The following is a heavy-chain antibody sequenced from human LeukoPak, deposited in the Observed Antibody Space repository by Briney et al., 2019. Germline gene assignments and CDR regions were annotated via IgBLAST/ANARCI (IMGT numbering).Heavy chain of an antibody. CDR2: IYYSGST. J-gene: IGHJ4*02. D-gene: IGHD3-22*01. V-gene: IGHV4-59*12. CDR1: GGSISSYY. CDR3: ARVGPDSSGSITTFDY. Sequence: SETLSLTCTVSGGSISSYYWSWIRQPPGKGLEWIGYIYYSGSTNYNPSLKSRVTISVDTSKNQFSLKLSSVTAADTAVYYCARVGPDSSGSITTFDYWGQGTLVTVSS.